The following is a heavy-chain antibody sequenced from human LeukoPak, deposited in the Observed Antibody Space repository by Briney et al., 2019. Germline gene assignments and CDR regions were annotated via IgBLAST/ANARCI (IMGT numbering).Heavy chain of an antibody. Sequence: SVKVSCKASGGTLSSYAISWVRQAPGQGLEWMGGIIPIFGTANYAQKFQGRVTITADESTSTAYMELSSLRSEDTAVYYCATTGLLWFGELLRRQLNYYYMDVWGKGTTVTISS. CDR1: GGTLSSYA. D-gene: IGHD3-10*01. J-gene: IGHJ6*03. CDR2: IIPIFGTA. CDR3: ATTGLLWFGELLRRQLNYYYMDV. V-gene: IGHV1-69*13.